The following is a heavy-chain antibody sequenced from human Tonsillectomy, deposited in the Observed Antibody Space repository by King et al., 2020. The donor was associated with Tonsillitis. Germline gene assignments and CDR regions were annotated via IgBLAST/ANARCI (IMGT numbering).Heavy chain of an antibody. J-gene: IGHJ5*02. CDR3: AREDENWFDP. CDR1: GYTFTGYH. Sequence: VQLVESGAEVKKPGASVKVSCKASGYTFTGYHIHWVRQAPGRGLAWMGWINPNRGGTNYAQKFQGRVTMTRDTSISTTYMELSRLRSDDTAMYYCAREDENWFDPWGQGTLVTVSS. CDR2: INPNRGGT. V-gene: IGHV1-2*02.